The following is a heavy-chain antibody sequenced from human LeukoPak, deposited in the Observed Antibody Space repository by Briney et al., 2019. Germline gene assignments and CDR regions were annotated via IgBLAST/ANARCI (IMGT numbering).Heavy chain of an antibody. Sequence: GESLRLSCTASGFTVNSNYMSWVRQAPGKGLEWVSILYSGNIPYYADSVKGRFTISRDTSKNTLYLDMNSLRAEDTAVYFCARDRRGYYDSGGYAHFDYWGQGTLVTVSS. CDR1: GFTVNSNY. J-gene: IGHJ4*02. CDR3: ARDRRGYYDSGGYAHFDY. V-gene: IGHV3-53*01. CDR2: LYSGNIP. D-gene: IGHD3-22*01.